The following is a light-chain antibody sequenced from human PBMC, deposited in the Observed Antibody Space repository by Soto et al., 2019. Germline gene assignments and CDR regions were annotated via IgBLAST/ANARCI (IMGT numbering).Light chain of an antibody. CDR1: QTISSY. J-gene: IGKJ1*01. CDR2: DTS. Sequence: EIVLTPSPGTLSLSPGERATLSCRASQTISSYLAWHQHKPGQAPRLLIYDTSNRATGIPARFSGGGSATDFTLTISRLDPEDVAVYYCQHYGSSGTFGQGTKVDI. CDR3: QHYGSSGT. V-gene: IGKV3-20*01.